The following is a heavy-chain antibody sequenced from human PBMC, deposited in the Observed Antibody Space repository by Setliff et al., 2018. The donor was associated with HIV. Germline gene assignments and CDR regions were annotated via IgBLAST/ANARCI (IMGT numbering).Heavy chain of an antibody. D-gene: IGHD6-13*01. CDR2: IRGSGSST. CDR1: GFTFNTYA. J-gene: IGHJ5*02. Sequence: PGGSLRLSCAASGFTFNTYAMNWVRQAPGKGLEWVSGIRGSGSSTYYADSVKGRFTISRDNSKNTLYLEMNSLRVEDTAVYHCARGSSWYVEWFDPWGQGTLVTVSS. CDR3: ARGSSWYVEWFDP. V-gene: IGHV3-23*01.